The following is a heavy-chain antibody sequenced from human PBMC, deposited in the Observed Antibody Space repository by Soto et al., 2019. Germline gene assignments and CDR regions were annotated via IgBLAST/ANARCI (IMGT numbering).Heavy chain of an antibody. V-gene: IGHV3-7*01. Sequence: EVQLVESGGGLVQPGGSLRLSCAASGFTFSSYWMTWVRQAPGKGLEWVANIKQDGSDKYYVDSVKGRFTISRDNAKNSLYIQMNSLRAEDTAVYYCVRALAAVDCFWGQGTLVTVSS. CDR3: VRALAAVDCF. J-gene: IGHJ4*02. CDR2: IKQDGSDK. CDR1: GFTFSSYW. D-gene: IGHD6-13*01.